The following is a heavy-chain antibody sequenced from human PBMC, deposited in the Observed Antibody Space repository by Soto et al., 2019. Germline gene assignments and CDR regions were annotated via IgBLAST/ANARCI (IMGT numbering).Heavy chain of an antibody. CDR3: ARGHSNGGTFFDY. CDR1: GFTFSSYN. Sequence: EVQVVESGGGLVQPGGSLRLSCAASGFTFSSYNMNWVRQAPGKGREWLSRISTTSTTIYYADSVKGRFTISRDNAKNSLYLQMNSLRDEDAAVYYCARGHSNGGTFFDYWGQGTLVTVSS. J-gene: IGHJ4*02. D-gene: IGHD3-16*01. V-gene: IGHV3-48*02. CDR2: ISTTSTTI.